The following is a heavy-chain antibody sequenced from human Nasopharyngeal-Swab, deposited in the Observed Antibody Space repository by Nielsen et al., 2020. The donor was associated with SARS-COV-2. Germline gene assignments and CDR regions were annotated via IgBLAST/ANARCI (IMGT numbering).Heavy chain of an antibody. CDR1: GFTFSSYS. CDR2: IRSKAYGGTT. CDR3: TRDDFWSGYFDY. D-gene: IGHD3-3*01. Sequence: GESLKISCAASGFTFSSYSMNWVRQAPGKGLEWVGFIRSKAYGGTTEYAASVKGRFTISRDDSKSIAYLQMNSLKTEGTAVYYCTRDDFWSGYFDYWGQGTLVTVSS. J-gene: IGHJ4*02. V-gene: IGHV3-49*04.